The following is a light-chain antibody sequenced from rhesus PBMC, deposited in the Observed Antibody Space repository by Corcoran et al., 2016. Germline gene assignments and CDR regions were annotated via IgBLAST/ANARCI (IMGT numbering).Light chain of an antibody. J-gene: IGKJ4*01. CDR3: QHSYGTPLT. V-gene: IGKV1-74*01. Sequence: DIQMTQSPSSLSASVGDRVTITCRASENVNNYLHWYQQKPGKPPKLLIYAASPLHSGVPSRFSGGGSGTVYTFTISSLQPEDVTTYYCQHSYGTPLTFGGGTKVKIK. CDR1: ENVNNY. CDR2: AAS.